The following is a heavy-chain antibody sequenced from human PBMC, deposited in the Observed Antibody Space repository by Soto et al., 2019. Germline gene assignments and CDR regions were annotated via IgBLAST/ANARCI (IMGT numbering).Heavy chain of an antibody. CDR2: IIPIFGTA. Sequence: SVEVSCKASGGTFSSYAISWVRQAPGQGLEWMGGIIPIFGTANYAQKFQGRVTITADESTSTAYMELSSLRSEDTAVYYCARGEGQWLVRGCAFDIWGKGKMLNV. D-gene: IGHD6-19*01. J-gene: IGHJ3*02. CDR1: GGTFSSYA. CDR3: ARGEGQWLVRGCAFDI. V-gene: IGHV1-69*13.